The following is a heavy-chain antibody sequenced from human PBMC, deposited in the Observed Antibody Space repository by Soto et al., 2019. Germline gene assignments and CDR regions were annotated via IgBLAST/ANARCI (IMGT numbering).Heavy chain of an antibody. Sequence: SGPTLVNPTQTLTLTCTFSGFSLSTSGVGVGWIRQPPGKALEWLALIYWNDDKRYSPSLKSRLTITKDTSKNQVVLTMTNMDPVDTATYYCAHGTSCSSTSCYATRFPDNWFDPWGQGTLVTVSS. D-gene: IGHD2-2*01. CDR1: GFSLSTSGVG. V-gene: IGHV2-5*01. CDR2: IYWNDDK. J-gene: IGHJ5*02. CDR3: AHGTSCSSTSCYATRFPDNWFDP.